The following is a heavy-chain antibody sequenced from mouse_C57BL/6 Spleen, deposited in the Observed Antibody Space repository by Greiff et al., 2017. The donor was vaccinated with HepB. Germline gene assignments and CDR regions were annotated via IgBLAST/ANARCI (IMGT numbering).Heavy chain of an antibody. Sequence: VQLQQSGAELVKPGASVKMSCKASGYAFSSYWMNWVKQRPGKGLEWIGRIYPGDGDTNYNEKFKSKATLTADKSSSTAYMHLSSLTSEDSAVYCGARTFGSSYGFAYWGQGTLVTVSA. V-gene: IGHV1-82*01. D-gene: IGHD1-1*01. CDR1: GYAFSSYW. CDR3: ARTFGSSYGFAY. CDR2: IYPGDGDT. J-gene: IGHJ3*01.